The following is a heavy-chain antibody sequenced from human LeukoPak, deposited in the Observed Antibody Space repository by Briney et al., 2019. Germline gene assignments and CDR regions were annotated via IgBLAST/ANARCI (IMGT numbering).Heavy chain of an antibody. J-gene: IGHJ4*02. CDR1: GYTFTGYY. CDR2: INPNSGGT. CDR3: ARGTLYYCGSGTPLDY. Sequence: ASVKVSCKASGYTFTGYYMHWVRQAPGQVLEWMGWINPNSGGTNYAQKFQGRVTMTRDTSISTAYMELSRLRSDDTAVYYCARGTLYYCGSGTPLDYWAREPWSPSPQ. D-gene: IGHD3-10*01. V-gene: IGHV1-2*02.